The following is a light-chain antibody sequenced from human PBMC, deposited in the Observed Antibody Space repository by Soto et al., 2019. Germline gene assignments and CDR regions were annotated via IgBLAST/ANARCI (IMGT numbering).Light chain of an antibody. J-gene: IGKJ1*01. V-gene: IGKV1-5*03. CDR3: QKYNSYSPWT. CDR2: KAS. CDR1: QSISSW. Sequence: DIQMTQSPSTLSASVGDRVNITCRASQSISSWLAWYQQKPGKAPKLLIYKASSLESGVPSRFSGSGFGTEFTLTISSLQPDDFATYYCQKYNSYSPWTFGQGTKVES.